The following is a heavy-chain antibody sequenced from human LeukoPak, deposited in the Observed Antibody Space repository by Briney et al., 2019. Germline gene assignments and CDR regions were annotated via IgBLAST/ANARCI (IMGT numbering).Heavy chain of an antibody. Sequence: SETLSLTCIVSGGSISGSYWSWIRQTPGKGLEWIGYIHYSGSTNYNPSLKSRVTISVDTSKNQFSLKLSSVTAADTAVYYCARSEWDIEAGGWFDPWGQGTLVTVSS. D-gene: IGHD2-15*01. CDR2: IHYSGST. V-gene: IGHV4-59*01. CDR1: GGSISGSY. CDR3: ARSEWDIEAGGWFDP. J-gene: IGHJ5*02.